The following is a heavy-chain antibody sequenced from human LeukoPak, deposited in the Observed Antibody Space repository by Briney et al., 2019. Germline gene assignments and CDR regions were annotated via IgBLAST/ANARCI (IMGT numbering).Heavy chain of an antibody. CDR3: ARVGGDSSGYYLYYYGMDV. D-gene: IGHD3-22*01. Sequence: PGGSLRLSCAASGFTFSSYSMNWVRQAPGKGLEWVSSISSSSSYIYYADSVKGRFTISRDNAKNSLYLQMNSLGAEDTAVYYCARVGGDSSGYYLYYYGMDVWGQGTTVTVSS. CDR1: GFTFSSYS. V-gene: IGHV3-21*01. J-gene: IGHJ6*02. CDR2: ISSSSSYI.